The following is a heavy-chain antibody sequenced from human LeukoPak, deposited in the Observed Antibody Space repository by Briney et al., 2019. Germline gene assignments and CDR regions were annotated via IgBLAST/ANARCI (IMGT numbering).Heavy chain of an antibody. CDR3: ARLRWERTGYSSDY. D-gene: IGHD4-23*01. Sequence: PGGSLRLSCAASGFTFNKYSMNWVRQAPGKGLEWVSSISTSSSYIYYADSVKGRFTISRDNAKNSLYLQMNSLRAEDTAVFYCARLRWERTGYSSDYWGQGTLVTVSS. J-gene: IGHJ4*02. CDR1: GFTFNKYS. V-gene: IGHV3-21*06. CDR2: ISTSSSYI.